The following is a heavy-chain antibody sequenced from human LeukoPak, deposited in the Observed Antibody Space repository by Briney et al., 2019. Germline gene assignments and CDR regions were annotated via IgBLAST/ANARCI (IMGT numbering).Heavy chain of an antibody. J-gene: IGHJ6*02. Sequence: ASVKVSCKASGYTLTGYYIHWVRQAPGQGLEWMGGIIPIFGTANYAQKFQGRVTTTADESTSTAYMELSSLRSEDTAVYYCARGPMVRGVIQYYYYGMDVWGQGTTVTVSS. V-gene: IGHV1-69*13. CDR2: IIPIFGTA. CDR3: ARGPMVRGVIQYYYYGMDV. CDR1: GYTLTGYY. D-gene: IGHD3-10*01.